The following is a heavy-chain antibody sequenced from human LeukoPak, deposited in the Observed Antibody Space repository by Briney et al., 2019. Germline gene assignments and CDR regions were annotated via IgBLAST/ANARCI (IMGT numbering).Heavy chain of an antibody. Sequence: SETLSLTCAVSGGSISSSNWWSWVRQPPGKGLEWIGEIYHSGSTNYNPSLKGRVTISVDKSKNQFSLKLSSVTAADTAVYYCARRIDGSSYFDYWGQGTLVTVSS. J-gene: IGHJ4*02. CDR2: IYHSGST. CDR3: ARRIDGSSYFDY. CDR1: GGSISSSNW. V-gene: IGHV4-4*02. D-gene: IGHD1-26*01.